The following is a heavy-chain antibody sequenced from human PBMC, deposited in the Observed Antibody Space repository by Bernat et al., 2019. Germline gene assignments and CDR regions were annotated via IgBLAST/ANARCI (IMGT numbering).Heavy chain of an antibody. Sequence: EVLVLESGGGLVQPGGSLRLSCAASGFTFSSYAMSWVRQAPGKGLEWVSGISGSGGTTYYADSVKGRFTISRDNSKNTLYLKMNSLRAEDTAVYYCAKSTVIRITMVRGKDYFDYWGQGTLVTVSS. V-gene: IGHV3-23*01. CDR2: ISGSGGTT. J-gene: IGHJ4*02. CDR1: GFTFSSYA. CDR3: AKSTVIRITMVRGKDYFDY. D-gene: IGHD3-10*01.